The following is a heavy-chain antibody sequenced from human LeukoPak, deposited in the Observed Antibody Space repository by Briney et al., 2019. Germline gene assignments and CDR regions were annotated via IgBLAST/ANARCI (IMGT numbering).Heavy chain of an antibody. D-gene: IGHD3-10*01. CDR2: ISSSSSTI. J-gene: IGHJ4*02. Sequence: GGSLRLSCAASGFTFSSYSMNWVRQAPGKGLERVSYISSSSSTIYYADSVKGRFTISRDKAKNSLYLQMNSLRAEDTAVYYCASRITMVRGVIDWGQGTLVTVSS. CDR3: ASRITMVRGVID. CDR1: GFTFSSYS. V-gene: IGHV3-48*01.